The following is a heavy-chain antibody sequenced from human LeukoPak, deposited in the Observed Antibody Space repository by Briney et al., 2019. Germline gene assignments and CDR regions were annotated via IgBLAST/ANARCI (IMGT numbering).Heavy chain of an antibody. CDR3: ARDGYATGSHDY. CDR2: IKQDGSEK. J-gene: IGHJ4*02. Sequence: PGGSLRLSCAASGFTFSNYWMSWVRQAPGKGLEWVANIKQDGSEKFYVDSVKGRFTISRDNAKNSLHLQMNSLRAEDTAVYYCARDGYATGSHDYWGQGTLVTVSS. D-gene: IGHD3-10*01. V-gene: IGHV3-7*01. CDR1: GFTFSNYW.